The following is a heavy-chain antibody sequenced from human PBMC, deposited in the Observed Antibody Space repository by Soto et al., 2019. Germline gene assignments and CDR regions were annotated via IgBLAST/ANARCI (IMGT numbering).Heavy chain of an antibody. V-gene: IGHV3-23*01. CDR2: ISGSGGST. CDR1: GFTFSSYA. D-gene: IGHD3-10*01. J-gene: IGHJ5*02. CDR3: AKDDDTMVRGNWFDP. Sequence: EVQLLESGGGLVQPGGSLRLSCAASGFTFSSYAMSWVRQAPGKGLEWVSAISGSGGSTYYADSVKGWFTIARDNSKNTLYLQMNSLRAEDTAVYYCAKDDDTMVRGNWFDPWGQGTLVTVSS.